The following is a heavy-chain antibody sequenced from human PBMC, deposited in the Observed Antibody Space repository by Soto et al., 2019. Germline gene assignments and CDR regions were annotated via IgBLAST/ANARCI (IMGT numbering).Heavy chain of an antibody. D-gene: IGHD2-2*02. Sequence: ASETLSLTCTVSGGSISSYYWGWIRQPAGKGLEWIGRIYTSGSTNYNPSLKSRVTMSVDTSKNQFSLKLSSVTAADTAVYYCARDRIPSARSGFDPWGQGTLVTVSS. V-gene: IGHV4-4*07. CDR3: ARDRIPSARSGFDP. CDR1: GGSISSYY. CDR2: IYTSGST. J-gene: IGHJ5*02.